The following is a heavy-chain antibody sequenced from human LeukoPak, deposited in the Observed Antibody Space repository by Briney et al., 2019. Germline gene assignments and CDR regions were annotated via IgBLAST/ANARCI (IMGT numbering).Heavy chain of an antibody. CDR3: TTVRCTSTSCYRAS. CDR1: GFTFSNAW. D-gene: IGHD2-2*01. CDR2: IKSERDGGTT. Sequence: GGSLRLSCVASGFTFSNAWMSWVRQAPGKGLEWVGRIKSERDGGTTNYAEPVKGRFTISRDDSKNTLFLQMNSVQMEDTAVYYCTTVRCTSTSCYRASGGRGPLVTASS. J-gene: IGHJ4*02. V-gene: IGHV3-15*06.